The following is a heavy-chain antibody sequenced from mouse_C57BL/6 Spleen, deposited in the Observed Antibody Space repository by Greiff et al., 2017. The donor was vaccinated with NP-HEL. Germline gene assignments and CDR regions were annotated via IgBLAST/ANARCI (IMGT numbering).Heavy chain of an antibody. CDR3: ARERGLLRFDY. J-gene: IGHJ2*01. CDR1: GYAFSSSW. Sequence: QVQLQQSGPELVKPGASVKISCKASGYAFSSSWMNWVKQRPGKGLEWIGRIYPGDGDTNYNGKFKGKATLTADKSSSTAYMQLSSLTSEDSAVYFCARERGLLRFDYWGQGTTLTVSS. D-gene: IGHD1-1*01. V-gene: IGHV1-82*01. CDR2: IYPGDGDT.